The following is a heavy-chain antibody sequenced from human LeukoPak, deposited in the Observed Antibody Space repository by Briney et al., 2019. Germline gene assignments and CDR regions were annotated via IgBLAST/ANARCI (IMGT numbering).Heavy chain of an antibody. J-gene: IGHJ4*02. CDR3: TTRRQDGW. CDR2: IKSKSDGGTI. CDR1: GFTFSDAW. V-gene: IGHV3-15*01. Sequence: GGSLRLSCVGSGFTFSDAWMSWVRQSPGKGVECVGRIKSKSDGGTIDYAAHVKGRFTISRDDSRNTLYLQMNSLKTEDTAVYYCTTRRQDGWWGQGTLVTVS. D-gene: IGHD2-15*01.